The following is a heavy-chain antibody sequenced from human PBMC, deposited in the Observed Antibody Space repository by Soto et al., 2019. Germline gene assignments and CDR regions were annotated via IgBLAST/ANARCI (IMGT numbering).Heavy chain of an antibody. V-gene: IGHV1-69*12. CDR3: ARGERIIVT. D-gene: IGHD3-16*02. CDR1: ASGGTFSRYA. Sequence: QVQLVQSGAEVKKPGSSVKVSCKASASGGTFSRYAITWVPQAPGQGLEWMGGIIPIFGTANYAQKFQGRVTITADESTSTAYMELSSLRSEDTAVYYCARGERIIVTWGQGTLVTVSS. CDR2: IIPIFGTA. J-gene: IGHJ4*02.